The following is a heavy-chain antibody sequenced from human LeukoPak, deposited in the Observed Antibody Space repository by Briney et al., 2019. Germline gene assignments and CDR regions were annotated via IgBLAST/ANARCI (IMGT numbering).Heavy chain of an antibody. Sequence: ASVKVSCKASGYTFTGYYMHWVRQAPGQGLEWMGWINPNSGGTNYAQKFQGRVTMTRDTSISTAYMERSRLRSDDTAVYYCTRGYDIPPYYYYYYMDVWGEGTTVTVSS. D-gene: IGHD5-12*01. CDR3: TRGYDIPPYYYYYYMDV. V-gene: IGHV1-2*02. CDR2: INPNSGGT. CDR1: GYTFTGYY. J-gene: IGHJ6*03.